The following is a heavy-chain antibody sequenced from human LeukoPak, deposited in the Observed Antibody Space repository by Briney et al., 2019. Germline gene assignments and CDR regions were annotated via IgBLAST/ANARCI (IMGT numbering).Heavy chain of an antibody. CDR3: ARHSSSWSPNPDY. V-gene: IGHV4-39*01. Sequence: SGTLSLTCTVSGDSISSNDYYWGWIRQPPGKGLEWIGTIYYSGSTYYIPSLKSRLTISLDTSKNQFSLRLRSVTAADTAVYYCARHSSSWSPNPDYWGQGTLVTVSS. CDR1: GDSISSNDYY. CDR2: IYYSGST. J-gene: IGHJ4*02. D-gene: IGHD6-13*01.